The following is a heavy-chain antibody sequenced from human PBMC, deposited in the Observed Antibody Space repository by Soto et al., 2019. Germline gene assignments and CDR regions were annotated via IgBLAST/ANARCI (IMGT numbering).Heavy chain of an antibody. D-gene: IGHD2-21*02. CDR2: IYYSGST. V-gene: IGHV4-39*01. CDR1: GGSISSSSYY. J-gene: IGHJ5*02. Sequence: PSETLSLTCTVSGGSISSSSYYWGWIRQPPGKGLEWIGSIYYSGSTYYNPSLKSRVTLSVDTSKNYFSLKLSSVTAADTAVYFCARHTDFPHLFDPWGQGSLVTGSS. CDR3: ARHTDFPHLFDP.